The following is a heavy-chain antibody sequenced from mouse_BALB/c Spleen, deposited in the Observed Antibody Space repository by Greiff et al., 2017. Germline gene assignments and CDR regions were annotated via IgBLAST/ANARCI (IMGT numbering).Heavy chain of an antibody. CDR2: ISSGGST. CDR1: GFTFSSYA. V-gene: IGHV5-6-5*01. D-gene: IGHD3-2*01. J-gene: IGHJ2*01. CDR3: ERKTPAAVDY. Sequence: EVMLVESGGGLVKPGGSLKLSCAASGFTFSSYAMSWVRQTPEKRLEWVASISSGGSTYYPDSVKGRFTISRDNARNILYLQMSSLRTEDTAMYYCERKTPAAVDYWGQGTTLTVAS.